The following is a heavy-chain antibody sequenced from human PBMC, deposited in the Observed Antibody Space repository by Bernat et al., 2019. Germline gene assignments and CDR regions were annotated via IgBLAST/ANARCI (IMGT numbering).Heavy chain of an antibody. CDR1: GFTFSTYA. D-gene: IGHD3-16*01. J-gene: IGHJ4*02. V-gene: IGHV3-30-3*01. CDR3: ASISLASWGDY. CDR2: TSYDENNK. Sequence: QVQLVESGGGVVQPGRSLRLSCAASGFTFSTYAMHWVRQAPGKGLEWVAVTSYDENNKYYAESVKGRFTISRDNSKNTLYLQMNSVRAEDTAVYYCASISLASWGDYWGQGTLVTVSS.